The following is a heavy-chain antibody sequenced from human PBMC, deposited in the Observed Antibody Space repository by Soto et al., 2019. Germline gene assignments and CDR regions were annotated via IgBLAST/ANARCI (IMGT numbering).Heavy chain of an antibody. V-gene: IGHV1-18*01. CDR2: ISASNGDT. J-gene: IGHJ4*02. D-gene: IGHD6-19*01. CDR3: VGARSSENYLKWLEY. CDR1: GYAFSAHG. Sequence: QVQLVQSGAEVKRPGASVKVACKASGYAFSAHGITWVRQAPGQGLEWMGWISASNGDTKYAPGLQGRVTLTTDPSTSTAHMEGRSLRPDDTAVYCWVGARSSENYLKWLEYWGQGTLVTVSS.